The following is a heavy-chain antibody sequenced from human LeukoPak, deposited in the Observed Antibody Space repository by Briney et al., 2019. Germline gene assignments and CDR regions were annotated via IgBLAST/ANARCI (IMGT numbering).Heavy chain of an antibody. CDR3: ARDRHSSSWYLNWFDP. D-gene: IGHD6-13*01. CDR2: ISGSGSTI. J-gene: IGHJ5*02. CDR1: GFTFSDYY. Sequence: GGSLRLSCAASGFTFSDYYMSWIRQAPGKGLEWVSYISGSGSTIYYADSVKGRFTISRDNAKNSLYLQMNSLRAEDTAVYYCARDRHSSSWYLNWFDPWGQGTLVTVSS. V-gene: IGHV3-11*01.